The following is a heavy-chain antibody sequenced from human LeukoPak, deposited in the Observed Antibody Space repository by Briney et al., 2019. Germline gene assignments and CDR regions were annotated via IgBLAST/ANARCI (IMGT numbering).Heavy chain of an antibody. Sequence: AGGSLRLSCVASGFTFSSYTMAWVRQAPGKGLEWISAIRSSDSFTYYADSVKGRCTISRDNSKNTLFLEMNSLRADDTAIYYCVKDRDDYGEPDAFNIWGQGTMVTVSS. CDR3: VKDRDDYGEPDAFNI. CDR1: GFTFSSYT. V-gene: IGHV3-23*01. J-gene: IGHJ3*02. CDR2: IRSSDSFT. D-gene: IGHD4-17*01.